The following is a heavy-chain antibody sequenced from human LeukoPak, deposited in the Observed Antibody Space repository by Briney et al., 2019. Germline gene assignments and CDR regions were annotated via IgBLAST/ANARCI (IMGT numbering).Heavy chain of an antibody. J-gene: IGHJ1*01. D-gene: IGHD6-19*01. CDR1: RGSISSGSYY. V-gene: IGHV4-61*02. Sequence: SETLSLTCTVSRGSISSGSYYWTWIRQPAGKGLEWIGRIYTSGSTNYNPSLKSRVTMSIDTSKNQFSLNLSSVTAADTAVYYCATGSSQGLDHWGQGTLVTVSS. CDR3: ATGSSQGLDH. CDR2: IYTSGST.